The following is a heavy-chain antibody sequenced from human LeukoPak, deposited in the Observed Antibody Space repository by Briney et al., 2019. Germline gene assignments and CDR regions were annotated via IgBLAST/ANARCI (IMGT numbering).Heavy chain of an antibody. CDR2: IYPGDSDT. J-gene: IGHJ4*02. CDR3: ARLMVAYCGGDCYYFDY. CDR1: GYSFTSYW. D-gene: IGHD2-21*02. Sequence: GESLKISCKGSGYSFTSYWIGWVRHMPGKGLEWMGMIYPGDSDTRYSPSFQGQVTISADKSISTAYLQWSSLKASDTAMYYCARLMVAYCGGDCYYFDYWGQGTLVTVSS. V-gene: IGHV5-51*01.